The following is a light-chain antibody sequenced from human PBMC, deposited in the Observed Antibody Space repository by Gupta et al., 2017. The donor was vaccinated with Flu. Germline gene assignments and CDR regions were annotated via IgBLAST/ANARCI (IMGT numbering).Light chain of an antibody. J-gene: IGKJ1*01. CDR2: SSP. Sequence: LSAGEVAGVSSCAIQSLTRGKDGIREEKASGAPTRPIPSSPRITTGTADRFSGSGSGTDFTLTISRLEPDDFAVYYCQQYGRIPLTFGQGTKVEIK. CDR1: QSLTRGK. V-gene: IGKV3-20*01. CDR3: QQYGRIPLT.